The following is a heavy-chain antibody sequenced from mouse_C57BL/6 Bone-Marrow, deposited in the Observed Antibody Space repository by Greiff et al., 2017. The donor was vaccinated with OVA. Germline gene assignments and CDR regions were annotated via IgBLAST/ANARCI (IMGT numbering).Heavy chain of an antibody. J-gene: IGHJ2*01. Sequence: QVHVKQPGAELVMPGASVKLSRKASGYTFTSYWMHWVKQRPGQGLEWIGEIDPSDSYTNYNQKFKGKSTLTVDKSSSTAYMQLSSLTSEDSAVYYCARNYDYAYYFDYWGQGTTLTVSS. D-gene: IGHD2-4*01. CDR1: GYTFTSYW. V-gene: IGHV1-69*01. CDR2: IDPSDSYT. CDR3: ARNYDYAYYFDY.